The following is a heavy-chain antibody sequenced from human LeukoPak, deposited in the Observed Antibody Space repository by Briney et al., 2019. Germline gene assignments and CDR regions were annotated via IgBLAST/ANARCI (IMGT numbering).Heavy chain of an antibody. Sequence: GGSLRLSCAASGFMFRSFETYWVRQAPGKGLEWIAYISSGAITMYYADSVKGRFTISRDDAKNSLFLQMNSLRAEDTAVYYCALLAVASDFDYWGQGALVTVSS. CDR2: ISSGAITM. CDR3: ALLAVASDFDY. V-gene: IGHV3-48*03. CDR1: GFMFRSFE. J-gene: IGHJ4*02. D-gene: IGHD6-19*01.